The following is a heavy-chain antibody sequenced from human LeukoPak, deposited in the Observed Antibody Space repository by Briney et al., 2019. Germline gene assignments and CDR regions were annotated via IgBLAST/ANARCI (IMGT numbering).Heavy chain of an antibody. CDR1: GYTFTGYY. CDR2: INPNSGGT. J-gene: IGHJ3*02. Sequence: ASVKVSCKASGYTFTGYYMHWVRQAPGQGLEWMGWINPNSGGTNYAQKFQGRVTMTRDTSISTAYMELSRLRSDDTAVHYCARDPSITVTTNLDIWGQGTMVTVSS. CDR3: ARDPSITVTTNLDI. D-gene: IGHD4-17*01. V-gene: IGHV1-2*02.